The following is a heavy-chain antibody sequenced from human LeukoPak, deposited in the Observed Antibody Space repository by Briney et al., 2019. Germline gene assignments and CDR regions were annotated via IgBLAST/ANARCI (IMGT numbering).Heavy chain of an antibody. Sequence: GGSLRLSCAAAAFIFTNYGMSWVRQTPGKGLEWVSRVSASGGRTYYADSVKGRFTISRDNSKNTVSLQMNNLRADDTAVYYCAKSYASGSFYDYWGRGTLVTVSS. CDR2: VSASGGRT. V-gene: IGHV3-23*01. D-gene: IGHD3-10*01. J-gene: IGHJ4*02. CDR3: AKSYASGSFYDY. CDR1: AFIFTNYG.